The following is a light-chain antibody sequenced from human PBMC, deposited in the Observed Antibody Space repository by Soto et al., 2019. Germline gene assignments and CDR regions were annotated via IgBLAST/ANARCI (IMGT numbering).Light chain of an antibody. Sequence: QSALTQPPSVSGSPGQSVTISCTGTSSDFGSYNRVSWYQRPPGTGPKLVIYEVSNRPSGIPDRFSGSKSGNTASLTISGLQAEDEAEYYCSLYTTDSTDVFGTGTKVTVL. CDR3: SLYTTDSTDV. V-gene: IGLV2-18*01. J-gene: IGLJ1*01. CDR1: SSDFGSYNR. CDR2: EVS.